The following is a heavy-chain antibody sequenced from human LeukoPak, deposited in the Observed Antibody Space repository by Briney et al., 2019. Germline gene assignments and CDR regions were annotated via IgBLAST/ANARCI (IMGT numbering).Heavy chain of an antibody. J-gene: IGHJ4*02. D-gene: IGHD2-2*01. Sequence: GGSLRLSCSASGFTFSSSAMSWVRQAPGKGLEWVSALSPSADSTYYADSLKGRFTISRDNSKNALYPQMNSLRAEDTAVYYCAKGFTPDYWGQGTLVTVSS. CDR2: LSPSADST. V-gene: IGHV3-23*01. CDR1: GFTFSSSA. CDR3: AKGFTPDY.